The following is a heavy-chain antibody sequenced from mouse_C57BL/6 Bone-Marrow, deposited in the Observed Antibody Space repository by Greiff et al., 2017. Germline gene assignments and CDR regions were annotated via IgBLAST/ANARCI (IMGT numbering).Heavy chain of an antibody. Sequence: QVQLQQSGAELMKPGASVKLSCKATGYTFTGYWLEWVKQRPGHGLEWIGEFLPGSGSTNYNEKFKGKATFTADTSSTTAYMQLSSLTTEYSAISVCARERLRLQSEDWFAYWGQGTLVTVSA. CDR1: GYTFTGYW. V-gene: IGHV1-9*01. J-gene: IGHJ3*01. CDR2: FLPGSGST. D-gene: IGHD2-10*01. CDR3: ARERLRLQSEDWFAY.